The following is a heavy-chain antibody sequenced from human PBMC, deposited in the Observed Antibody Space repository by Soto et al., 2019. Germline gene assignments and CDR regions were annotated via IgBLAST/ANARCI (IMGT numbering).Heavy chain of an antibody. Sequence: PGGSLRLSCAASGFTFSSYSMNWVRQAPGKGLEWVSYISSSSSTIYYADSVKGRFTISRDNAKNSLYLQMNSLRAEDTAVYYCARSPRPYIVVVPAGNFDYWGQGTLVTVSS. J-gene: IGHJ4*02. D-gene: IGHD2-2*01. CDR3: ARSPRPYIVVVPAGNFDY. CDR1: GFTFSSYS. CDR2: ISSSSSTI. V-gene: IGHV3-48*01.